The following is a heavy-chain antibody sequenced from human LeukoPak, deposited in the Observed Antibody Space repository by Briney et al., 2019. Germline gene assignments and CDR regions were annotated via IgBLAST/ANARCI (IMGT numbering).Heavy chain of an antibody. J-gene: IGHJ4*02. Sequence: SETLSLTCTVSGGAISTYYWSWIRQSPGKGLEWIGYIFYNGNTNYNPSLKSRVTISVDTSKNQFSLKPSSVTAADTAVYYCARVEMATIGIDYWGQGTLVTVSS. CDR1: GGAISTYY. V-gene: IGHV4-59*08. D-gene: IGHD5-24*01. CDR3: ARVEMATIGIDY. CDR2: IFYNGNT.